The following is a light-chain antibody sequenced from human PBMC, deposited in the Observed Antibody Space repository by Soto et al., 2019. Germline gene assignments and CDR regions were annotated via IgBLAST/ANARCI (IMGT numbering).Light chain of an antibody. V-gene: IGKV3-11*01. Sequence: EIVLTQSPATLSLSPGERATLSCRASQTVSSSLAWYQQKPGQAPRLLIYEASNRATGIPARFSGSGSGADFTLTISSLEPQDFAVYDCQQHINWPFTFGGGTTVDIK. CDR2: EAS. CDR1: QTVSSS. J-gene: IGKJ4*01. CDR3: QQHINWPFT.